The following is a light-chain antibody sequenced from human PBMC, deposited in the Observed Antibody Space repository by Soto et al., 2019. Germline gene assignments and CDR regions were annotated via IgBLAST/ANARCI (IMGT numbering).Light chain of an antibody. J-gene: IGKJ1*01. V-gene: IGKV1-5*03. CDR3: QQYNVYSWT. CDR2: GAS. CDR1: QNINSW. Sequence: DIHMTQSPSTLSASVGDRVTITCRASQNINSWLAWYQQKPGKAPKLLIYGASSLEKGVPARFGGSGSGTEFTLTISSLQPDDFATYYCQQYNVYSWTFGQGTKVDIK.